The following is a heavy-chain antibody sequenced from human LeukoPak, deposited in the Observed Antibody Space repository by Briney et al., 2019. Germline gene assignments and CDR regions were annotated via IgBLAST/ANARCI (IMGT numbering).Heavy chain of an antibody. D-gene: IGHD6-19*01. CDR1: GGSISSSSYY. Sequence: PSETLSLTCTVSGGSISSSSYYWGWIRQPPGKGLEWIGSIYHSGTTYYNPSLKSRVTISVDTFKNQFSLRLRSVTAADTAVYYCARVRAVVGTPPDYWGQGTLVTVSS. J-gene: IGHJ4*02. V-gene: IGHV4-39*07. CDR3: ARVRAVVGTPPDY. CDR2: IYHSGTT.